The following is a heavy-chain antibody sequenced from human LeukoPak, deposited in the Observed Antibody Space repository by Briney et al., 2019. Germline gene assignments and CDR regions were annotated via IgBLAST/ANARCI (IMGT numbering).Heavy chain of an antibody. CDR1: GFTFSNAC. D-gene: IGHD3-22*01. J-gene: IGHJ5*02. V-gene: IGHV3-15*01. CDR2: IKSKTDGGTR. CDR3: TTNYYDSSGYYYNWFDP. Sequence: AGSLRLSCAASGFTFSNACMSWVRQAPGKGLEWVGRIKSKTDGGTRDYAAPVKGRFTISRDDSKNTLYLQMNSLKTEDTAVYYCTTNYYDSSGYYYNWFDPWGQGTLVTVSS.